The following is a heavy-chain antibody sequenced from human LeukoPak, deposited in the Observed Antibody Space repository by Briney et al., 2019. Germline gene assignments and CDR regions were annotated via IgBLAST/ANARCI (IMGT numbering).Heavy chain of an antibody. CDR3: ATGLRAYCGGDCYSIDY. D-gene: IGHD2-21*02. J-gene: IGHJ4*02. CDR1: GGTFSSYA. CDR2: IIPIFGIA. V-gene: IGHV1-69*04. Sequence: ASVKVSCKASGGTFSSYAISWVRQAPGQGLEWMGRIIPIFGIANYAQKFQGRVTITADKSTSTAYMELSSLRSEDTAVYYCATGLRAYCGGDCYSIDYWGQGTLVTVSS.